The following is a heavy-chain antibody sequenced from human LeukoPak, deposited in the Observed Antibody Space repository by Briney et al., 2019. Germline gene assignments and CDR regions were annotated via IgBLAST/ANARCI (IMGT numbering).Heavy chain of an antibody. V-gene: IGHV4-61*02. Sequence: PSETQSLTCTVSGGSINNPNYYWSWIRQPTGKGLEWIGRISTTGSTSYGPSLKSRVIISIDTSKNQFSLRLSSATAADTAVYYCASHQYGSGSYYHDYWGQGALVTVSS. D-gene: IGHD3-10*01. CDR1: GGSINNPNYY. CDR3: ASHQYGSGSYYHDY. J-gene: IGHJ4*02. CDR2: ISTTGST.